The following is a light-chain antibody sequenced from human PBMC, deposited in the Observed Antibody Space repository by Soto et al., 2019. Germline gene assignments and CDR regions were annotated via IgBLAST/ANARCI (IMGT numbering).Light chain of an antibody. CDR2: AAS. CDR1: QGIRNF. CDR3: QKYSSVLV. J-gene: IGKJ3*01. V-gene: IGKV1-27*01. Sequence: DIQMTQSPTSLSASVGDRVTITCRASQGIRNFVAWYQQKPGKASKLLIYAASTLQSGVPSRFSGSQSGTDFTLTNNSLQPEDVASYSCQKYSSVLVFGPGTKVEIK.